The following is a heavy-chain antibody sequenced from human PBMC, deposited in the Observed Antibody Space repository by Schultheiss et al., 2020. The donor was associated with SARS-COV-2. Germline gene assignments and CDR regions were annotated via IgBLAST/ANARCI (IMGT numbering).Heavy chain of an antibody. V-gene: IGHV5-51*01. CDR2: VYPRGSDT. CDR3: ARHANSGWSLVPDY. CDR1: GYRFTTYW. Sequence: GESLKISCRGSGYRFTTYWIGWVRQMPGKGLEWMGIVYPRGSDTRYSPSLQGQVTISVDKSISTAYLQWNSLKASDTAMYYCARHANSGWSLVPDYWGQGTLVTVSS. J-gene: IGHJ4*02. D-gene: IGHD6-19*01.